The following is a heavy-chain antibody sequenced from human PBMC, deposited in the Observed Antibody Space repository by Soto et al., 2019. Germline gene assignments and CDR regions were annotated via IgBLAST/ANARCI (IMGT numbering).Heavy chain of an antibody. CDR2: ISWSGGIT. J-gene: IGHJ4*02. V-gene: IGHV3-23*01. D-gene: IGHD1-26*01. CDR1: GLTFSDYA. Sequence: PGGSLRLSCAASGLTFSDYAMSWVRQAPGKGLEWVSSISWSGGITYYADSVKGRFTISRDNSKNTVILQMNSLRAEDTAVYYCAKVVGATSYRYYFDYWGQGTLVTVSS. CDR3: AKVVGATSYRYYFDY.